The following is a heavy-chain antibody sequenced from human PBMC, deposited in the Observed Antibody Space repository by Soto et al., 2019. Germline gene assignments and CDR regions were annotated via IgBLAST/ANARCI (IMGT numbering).Heavy chain of an antibody. J-gene: IGHJ4*02. CDR2: ISGSGGST. Sequence: EVQLLESGGGLVQPGGSLRLSCAASGFTFSSYAMRWVRQAPGKGLEWVSAISGSGGSTYYADSVKGRFTISRDNSKNTLYLQMNSLRAEDTAVYYCAKDSEQWRDLYYFDYWGQGTLVTVSS. V-gene: IGHV3-23*01. CDR3: AKDSEQWRDLYYFDY. D-gene: IGHD6-19*01. CDR1: GFTFSSYA.